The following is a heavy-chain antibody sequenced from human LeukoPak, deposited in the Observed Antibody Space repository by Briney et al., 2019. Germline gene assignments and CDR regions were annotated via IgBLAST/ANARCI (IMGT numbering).Heavy chain of an antibody. CDR3: ARGNDYGAFDI. CDR1: NYSINTGYF. D-gene: IGHD4-17*01. V-gene: IGHV4-38-2*02. CDR2: IYHRGSS. Sequence: SETLSLTCSVSNYSINTGYFWAWLRQPPGKGLEWIGTIYHRGSSYYSPSLKSRVTISVDTSKNQFSLKLSSVTAADTAVYYCARGNDYGAFDIWGQGTMVTVSS. J-gene: IGHJ3*02.